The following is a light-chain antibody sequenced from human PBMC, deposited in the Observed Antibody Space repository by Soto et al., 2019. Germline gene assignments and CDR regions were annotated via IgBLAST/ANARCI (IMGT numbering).Light chain of an antibody. Sequence: EILLTQSPGTLSLSPGVRATLSCRASQSVSNNFLAWYQQKPGQAPRLLIYGASTRATGIPDRFSGSGSGTDFTLTITRLEPEDFAVYYCQQYGSSPYTFGQGTKLDIK. CDR3: QQYGSSPYT. CDR2: GAS. J-gene: IGKJ2*01. V-gene: IGKV3-20*01. CDR1: QSVSNNF.